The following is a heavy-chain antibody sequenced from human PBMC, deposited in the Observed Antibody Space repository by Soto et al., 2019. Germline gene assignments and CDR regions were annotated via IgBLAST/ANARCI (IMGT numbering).Heavy chain of an antibody. CDR3: ANHSSGYYRYFDY. CDR2: ISGSGGST. Sequence: EVQLLESGGGLVQPGGSLRLSCAASGFTFSSYAMSWVRQAPGKGLEWVSAISGSGGSTYYADSVKGRFTISRDNSKKTLYLQMISLRAEDTAVYYCANHSSGYYRYFDYWGQGTLVTVSS. V-gene: IGHV3-23*01. J-gene: IGHJ4*02. D-gene: IGHD3-22*01. CDR1: GFTFSSYA.